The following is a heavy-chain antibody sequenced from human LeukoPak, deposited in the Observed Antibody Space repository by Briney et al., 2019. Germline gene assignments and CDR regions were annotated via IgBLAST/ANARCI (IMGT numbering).Heavy chain of an antibody. J-gene: IGHJ4*02. CDR2: IYPGDSDT. CDR3: ATYRVDTAMDN. D-gene: IGHD5-18*01. CDR1: GYSFISYW. V-gene: IGHV5-51*01. Sequence: GESLKISCKGSGYSFISYWIGWLRQMPGKGLEWMGIIYPGDSDTRYSPSFQGQVTISADKSISTAYLQWSSLKASDTAMYYCATYRVDTAMDNWGQGTLVTVSS.